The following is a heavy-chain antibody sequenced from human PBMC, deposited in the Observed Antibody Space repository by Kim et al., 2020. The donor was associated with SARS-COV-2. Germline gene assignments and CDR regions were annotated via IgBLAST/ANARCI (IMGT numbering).Heavy chain of an antibody. CDR3: VKSFRSKGPNLNWFDP. CDR1: GFTFSSYA. D-gene: IGHD4-4*01. J-gene: IGHJ5*02. CDR2: ISSNGGST. Sequence: GGSLRLSCSASGFTFSSYAMHWVRQAPGKGLEYVSAISSNGGSTYYADSVKGRFTISRDNSKNTLYLQMSSLRAEDTAVYYCVKSFRSKGPNLNWFDPWGQGTLVTVSS. V-gene: IGHV3-64D*09.